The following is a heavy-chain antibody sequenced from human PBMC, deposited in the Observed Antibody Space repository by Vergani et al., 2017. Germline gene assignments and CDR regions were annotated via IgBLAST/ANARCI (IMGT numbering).Heavy chain of an antibody. CDR2: TYYRTNWYN. Sequence: QVQLQQSGPGLVKPSQPRTLTWAISGDSVSSNSDAWNWIRQSPWRGLEGRGRTYYRTNWYNDYAVYVKSRITIKPDTSKYQFSLQLNSVTPEDTAVYYWAGDATGGGYYYYYYMDVWGKGTTVTVSS. V-gene: IGHV6-1*01. J-gene: IGHJ6*03. CDR3: AGDATGGGYYYYYYMDV. D-gene: IGHD1-14*01. CDR1: GDSVSSNSDA.